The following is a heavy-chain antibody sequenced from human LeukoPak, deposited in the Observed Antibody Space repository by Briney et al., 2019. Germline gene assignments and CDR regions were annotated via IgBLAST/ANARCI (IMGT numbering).Heavy chain of an antibody. CDR3: ARDYQGGYGDKTVDY. Sequence: SETLSLTCTVSGGSISSYYWSWIRQPPGKGLEWIGYIYYSGSTNYNPSLKSRVTISVDTSKNQFSLRLSSVTAADTAVYYCARDYQGGYGDKTVDYWGQGTLVTVSS. CDR2: IYYSGST. V-gene: IGHV4-59*01. J-gene: IGHJ4*02. CDR1: GGSISSYY. D-gene: IGHD5-18*01.